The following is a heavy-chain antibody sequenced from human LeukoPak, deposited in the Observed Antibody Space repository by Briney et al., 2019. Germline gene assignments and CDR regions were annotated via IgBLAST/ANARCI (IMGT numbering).Heavy chain of an antibody. CDR2: IYHGGST. CDR1: XDYA. J-gene: IGHJ5*01. D-gene: IGHD4-17*01. Sequence: XDYAWGWIRQPPXKGLEXIGYIYHGGSTYYNPSLKSRVTLSVDRSKNQFSLRLNSVTAADTAVYYCARTKNYGAYDFDSWGQGTLVTVSS. V-gene: IGHV4-30-2*01. CDR3: ARTKNYGAYDFDS.